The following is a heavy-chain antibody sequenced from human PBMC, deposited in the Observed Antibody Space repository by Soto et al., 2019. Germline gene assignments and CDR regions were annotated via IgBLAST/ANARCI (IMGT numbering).Heavy chain of an antibody. D-gene: IGHD6-13*01. J-gene: IGHJ5*02. Sequence: QVQLVESGGGVVQPGRSLRLSCAASGFTFSSYGMHWVRQAPGKGLEWVAIISYDGSNKYYADSVKGRFTISRDNSKNTLYLQMSSLRAEDTAVYYCAKDSWGSSLNWFDAWGQGTLVTVSS. CDR2: ISYDGSNK. CDR3: AKDSWGSSLNWFDA. V-gene: IGHV3-30*18. CDR1: GFTFSSYG.